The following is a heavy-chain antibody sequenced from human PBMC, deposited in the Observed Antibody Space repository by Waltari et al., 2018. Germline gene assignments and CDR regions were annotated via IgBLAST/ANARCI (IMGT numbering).Heavy chain of an antibody. Sequence: EVQLVESGGGLVKPGGSLRLACEASGFTFSSYSMNWVRQAPGKGLELVSSISSSSTYIYYADSVKGRFTISRDNAKNSLYLQMNSLRADDTAVYYCAKIRGSYPNYFDPWGQGTLVTVSS. CDR1: GFTFSSYS. J-gene: IGHJ5*02. CDR3: AKIRGSYPNYFDP. D-gene: IGHD1-26*01. V-gene: IGHV3-21*03. CDR2: ISSSSTYI.